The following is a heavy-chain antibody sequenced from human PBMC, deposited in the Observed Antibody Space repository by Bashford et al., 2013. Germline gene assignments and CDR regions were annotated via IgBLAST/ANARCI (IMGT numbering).Heavy chain of an antibody. CDR2: ISGPGGTI. V-gene: IGHV3-11*04. CDR3: ARDFGDYWFDP. D-gene: IGHD2-21*02. CDR1: GFTFSDYY. Sequence: GSLRLSCAASGFTFSDYYMSWIRQAPGKGLEWVSYISGPGGTIYYADSVKGRFTISRDKSKNTFYLQMNNLRAEDTAVYYCARDFGDYWFDPWGQGALVTVSS. J-gene: IGHJ5*02.